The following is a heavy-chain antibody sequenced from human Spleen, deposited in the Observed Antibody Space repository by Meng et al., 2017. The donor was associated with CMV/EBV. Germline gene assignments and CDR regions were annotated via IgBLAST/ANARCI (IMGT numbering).Heavy chain of an antibody. V-gene: IGHV4-34*01. Sequence: SLTCAVYGGSFSGYYWSWIRQPPGKGLEWIGEINHSGSTNYNPSLKSRVTISVDTSKNQFSLKLSSVTAADTAVYYCARDLTAAGDYWGQGTLVTVSS. CDR2: INHSGST. J-gene: IGHJ4*02. D-gene: IGHD6-13*01. CDR3: ARDLTAAGDY. CDR1: GGSFSGYY.